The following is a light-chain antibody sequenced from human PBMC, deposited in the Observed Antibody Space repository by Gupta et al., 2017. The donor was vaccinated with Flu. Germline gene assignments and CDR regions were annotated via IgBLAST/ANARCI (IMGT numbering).Light chain of an antibody. V-gene: IGLV1-40*01. Sequence: QSVLTHPPSVSGAPGQRVTISCTGSSSNIGAGYDVHWYQQLPRTAPKLLIYGNSNRPSGVPDRFSGSKSGTSASLAITGLQAEDEADYYCQSYDSSLSGVFGGGTKLTVL. CDR3: QSYDSSLSGV. CDR2: GNS. J-gene: IGLJ3*02. CDR1: SSNIGAGYD.